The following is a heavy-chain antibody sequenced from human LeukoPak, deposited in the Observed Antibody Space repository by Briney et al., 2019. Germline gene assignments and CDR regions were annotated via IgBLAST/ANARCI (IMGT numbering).Heavy chain of an antibody. D-gene: IGHD2-15*01. Sequence: ASVKVSCKASGYTFTSYGMSWVRQAPGQGLEWMGWISAYNGNTNYAQKLQGRVTMTTDTSTSTAYMELRSLRSDDTAVYYCARYCSGARCYWGSGDYWAQGTLVIVSS. CDR1: GYTFTSYG. V-gene: IGHV1-18*01. CDR2: ISAYNGNT. CDR3: ARYCSGARCYWGSGDY. J-gene: IGHJ4*02.